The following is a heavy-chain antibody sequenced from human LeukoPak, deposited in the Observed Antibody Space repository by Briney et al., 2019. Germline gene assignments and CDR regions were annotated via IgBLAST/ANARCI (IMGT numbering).Heavy chain of an antibody. Sequence: ASVKVSCKASGYTFTSYGISWVRHAPGQGLEWMGWITAYNGNTNYAQKLQGRVTMTTDTSTSTAYMELRSLRSDDTAVYYGARGIEFSYYDILTGYYGATYNWFDPWGQGTLVTVSS. CDR3: ARGIEFSYYDILTGYYGATYNWFDP. CDR1: GYTFTSYG. V-gene: IGHV1-18*01. D-gene: IGHD3-9*01. CDR2: ITAYNGNT. J-gene: IGHJ5*02.